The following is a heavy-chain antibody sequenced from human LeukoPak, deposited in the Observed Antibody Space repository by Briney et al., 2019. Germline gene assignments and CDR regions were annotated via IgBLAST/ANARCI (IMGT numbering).Heavy chain of an antibody. D-gene: IGHD4-17*01. V-gene: IGHV3-15*01. CDR2: IKSKTEGGTT. CDR3: TTEDYGDYVPDY. CDR1: GFTFSKAW. J-gene: IGHJ4*02. Sequence: GGSLRLSCAASGFTFSKAWMSWVRQAPGKGLEWVGQIKSKTEGGTTDYAAPVKGRFTISRDDSKNSLYLLMNSLKTEDTAVYYCTTEDYGDYVPDYWGQGTLVTVSS.